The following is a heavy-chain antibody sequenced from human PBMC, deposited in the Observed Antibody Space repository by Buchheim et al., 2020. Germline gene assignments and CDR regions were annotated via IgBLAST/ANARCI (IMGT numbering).Heavy chain of an antibody. V-gene: IGHV4-34*01. Sequence: QVQLQQWGAGLLKPSETLSLTCAVYGGSFSGYYWSWIRQPPGKGLEWIGEINHSGSTNYNPSLKSRVTIPVDTSKNQFSLKLSSVTAADTAVYYCARGYCSGGSCYSGYYYGMDVWGQGTT. CDR2: INHSGST. J-gene: IGHJ6*02. CDR3: ARGYCSGGSCYSGYYYGMDV. CDR1: GGSFSGYY. D-gene: IGHD2-15*01.